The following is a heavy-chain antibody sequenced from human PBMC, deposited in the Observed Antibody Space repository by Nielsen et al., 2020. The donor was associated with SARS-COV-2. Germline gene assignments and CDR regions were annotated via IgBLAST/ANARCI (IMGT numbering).Heavy chain of an antibody. Sequence: SVKVSCKASGGTFSSYAISWVRQAPGQGLEWMGGIIPIFGTANYSQKFQGRVTITADESTTTAYMELSSLRSEDTAVYYCARGDVDTAMMGFMGQEYYYYGMDVWGQGTTVTVSS. V-gene: IGHV1-69*13. CDR2: IIPIFGTA. J-gene: IGHJ6*02. CDR1: GGTFSSYA. CDR3: ARGDVDTAMMGFMGQEYYYYGMDV. D-gene: IGHD5-18*01.